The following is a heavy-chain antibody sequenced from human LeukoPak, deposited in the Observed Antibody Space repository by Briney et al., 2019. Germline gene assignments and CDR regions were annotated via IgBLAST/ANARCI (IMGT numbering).Heavy chain of an antibody. J-gene: IGHJ6*02. D-gene: IGHD1-14*01. Sequence: GESLRISCEGSGYSFTSYWISWVRQMPGKGLEWMGRIDPSDSYTNYSPSFQGQVSISADKSISTAYLQWSRLKASDTAMYYCARQPGGWYGMDVWGQGTTVTVSS. V-gene: IGHV5-10-1*04. CDR2: IDPSDSYT. CDR3: ARQPGGWYGMDV. CDR1: GYSFTSYW.